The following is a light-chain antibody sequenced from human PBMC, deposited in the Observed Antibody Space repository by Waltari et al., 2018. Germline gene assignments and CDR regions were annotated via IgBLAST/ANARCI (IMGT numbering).Light chain of an antibody. CDR3: SSYISSSTLEL. CDR1: SSDVGAYNY. J-gene: IGLJ2*01. V-gene: IGLV2-14*03. Sequence: QSALTQPASVSGSPGQSIPISCTGPSSDVGAYNYVPWYQQPPGKAPKLMIFDVSNRPSGVSNRFAGSKSGNTASLTISGLQAEDEADYYCSSYISSSTLELFGGGTSLTVL. CDR2: DVS.